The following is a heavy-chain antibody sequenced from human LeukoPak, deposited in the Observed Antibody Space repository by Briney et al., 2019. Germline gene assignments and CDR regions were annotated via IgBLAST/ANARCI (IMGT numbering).Heavy chain of an antibody. V-gene: IGHV3-74*01. D-gene: IGHD3-10*01. J-gene: IGHJ4*02. CDR3: VRHNYGYDY. CDR1: GFDFSRYW. CDR2: SHNDGNSV. Sequence: GGSLRLSCAASGFDFSRYWMHWVRQVPGKEVVWVLHSHNDGNSVSYADSVKGRFTVSRDNAKNTLYLQMNRLRAEDTAVYYCVRHNYGYDYWGQGTQVTVSS.